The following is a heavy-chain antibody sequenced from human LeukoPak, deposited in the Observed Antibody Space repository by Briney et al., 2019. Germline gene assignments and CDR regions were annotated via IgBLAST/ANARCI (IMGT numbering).Heavy chain of an antibody. CDR2: IYYSGST. D-gene: IGHD3-10*01. J-gene: IGHJ6*02. CDR3: ARHRYYGSGSYPPYYYGMDV. Sequence: SETLSLTCTVSGVSISSYYWSWIRQPPGKGLEWIGYIYYSGSTNYNPSLKSRVTISVDTSKNQFSLKLSSVTAADTAVYYCARHRYYGSGSYPPYYYGMDVWGQGTTVTVSS. CDR1: GVSISSYY. V-gene: IGHV4-59*08.